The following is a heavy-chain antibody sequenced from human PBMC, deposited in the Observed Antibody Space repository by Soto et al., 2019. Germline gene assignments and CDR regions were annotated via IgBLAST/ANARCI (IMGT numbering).Heavy chain of an antibody. V-gene: IGHV1-2*04. Sequence: QVQLVQSGAEVKKPGASVKVSCKASGYTFTGYYMHWVRQAPGQGLEWMGWINPNSGGTHYAQKFQGWVTMTRDTSISTAYMELSRLRSDDTAVYYCARAGGTAMVDYWGQGTLVTVSS. CDR2: INPNSGGT. CDR3: ARAGGTAMVDY. J-gene: IGHJ4*02. CDR1: GYTFTGYY. D-gene: IGHD5-18*01.